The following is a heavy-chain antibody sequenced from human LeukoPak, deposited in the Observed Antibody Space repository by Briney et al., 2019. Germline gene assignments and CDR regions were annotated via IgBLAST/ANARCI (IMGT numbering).Heavy chain of an antibody. V-gene: IGHV4-30-2*01. J-gene: IGHJ4*02. D-gene: IGHD3-22*01. CDR1: GGSISSGGYS. Sequence: SQTLSLTCAVSGGSISSGGYSWSWIRQPPGKGLEWIGCIYHSGSTYYNPSLKSRVTISVDRSKNQFSLKLSSVTAADTAVYYCANYDSSGYFFDYWGQGTLVTVSS. CDR3: ANYDSSGYFFDY. CDR2: IYHSGST.